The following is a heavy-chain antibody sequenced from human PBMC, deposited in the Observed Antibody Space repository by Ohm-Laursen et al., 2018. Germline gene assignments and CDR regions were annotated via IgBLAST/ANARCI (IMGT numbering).Heavy chain of an antibody. J-gene: IGHJ4*02. V-gene: IGHV3-30*03. CDR1: GFSCSSYG. CDR2: ILYDGSNK. CDR3: SRGSGSYSRLGFDS. Sequence: SRRLSCTASGFSCSSYGMHWVRQAPGKGLEWVAVILYDGSNKYYADSVKGRFTISIDNAKNTLYLQMDSLRAEDTAVYYCSRGSGSYSRLGFDSWGQGTLVTVSS. D-gene: IGHD1-26*01.